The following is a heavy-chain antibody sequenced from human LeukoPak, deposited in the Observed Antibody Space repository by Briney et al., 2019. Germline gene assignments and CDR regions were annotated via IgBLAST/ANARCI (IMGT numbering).Heavy chain of an antibody. CDR3: ARAPGYGSGTWGFDYYYMDV. J-gene: IGHJ6*03. CDR2: IYYSGST. CDR1: GGSISSSSYY. V-gene: IGHV4-39*01. Sequence: SETLSLTCTVSGGSISSSSYYWGWIRQPPGKGLEWIGSIYYSGSTYYNPSLKSRVTISVDTSKNQFSLKLSSVTAADTAVYYCARAPGYGSGTWGFDYYYMDVWGKGTTVTVSS. D-gene: IGHD3-10*01.